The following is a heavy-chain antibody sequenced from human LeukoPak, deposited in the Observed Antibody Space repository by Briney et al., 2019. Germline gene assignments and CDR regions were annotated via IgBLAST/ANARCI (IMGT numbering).Heavy chain of an antibody. J-gene: IGHJ1*01. D-gene: IGHD1-1*01. Sequence: QPGGSLRLSCEASGVIFTDYWMTWARQAPGKGLEWVANTNKDGSEKWYVDSVKGRFTISRDNAKNSLYLQMNSLKAGDTALYYCVRDGNDGLNDWEYWGQGALVTVSS. V-gene: IGHV3-7*03. CDR2: TNKDGSEK. CDR3: VRDGNDGLNDWEY. CDR1: GVIFTDYW.